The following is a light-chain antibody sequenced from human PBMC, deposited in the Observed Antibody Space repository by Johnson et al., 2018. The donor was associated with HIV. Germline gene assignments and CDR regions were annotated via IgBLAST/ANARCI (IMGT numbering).Light chain of an antibody. V-gene: IGLV1-51*02. Sequence: HSVLTQPPSVSAAPGQKVTISCSGSSSNIGNNYVSWYQQLPGTAPKLLIYENNKRPSGIPDRFSGSKSGTSATLGITGLQTGDEADYYCETWDFSVIAYVFGTGTKVTVL. CDR1: SSNIGNNY. CDR3: ETWDFSVIAYV. J-gene: IGLJ1*01. CDR2: ENN.